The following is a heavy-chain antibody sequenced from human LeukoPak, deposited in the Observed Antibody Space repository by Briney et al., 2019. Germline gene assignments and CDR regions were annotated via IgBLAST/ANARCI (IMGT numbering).Heavy chain of an antibody. CDR3: AKDKPPKLSFGSYSDY. Sequence: SVKVSCKASGGTFSSYAISWVRQAPGQGLEWMGGIIPILGTANYAQKFQGRVTITADESTSTAYMELSSLRSEDTAVYYCAKDKPPKLSFGSYSDYWGQGTLVTVSS. J-gene: IGHJ4*02. CDR2: IIPILGTA. CDR1: GGTFSSYA. V-gene: IGHV1-69*01. D-gene: IGHD3-16*01.